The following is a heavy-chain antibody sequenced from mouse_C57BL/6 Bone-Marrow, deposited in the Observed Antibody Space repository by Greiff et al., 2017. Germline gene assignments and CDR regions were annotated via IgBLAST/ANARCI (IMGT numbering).Heavy chain of an antibody. J-gene: IGHJ3*01. CDR3: APYGSSYPY. CDR2: IDPSDSYT. Sequence: QVQLQQPGAELVRPGTSVKLSCKASGYTFTSYWMHWVKQRPGQGLEWIGVIDPSDSYTNYNQKFKGKATLTVATSSSTAYMQLSSLTSEASAVYYCAPYGSSYPYWGQGTLVTVSA. CDR1: GYTFTSYW. V-gene: IGHV1-59*01. D-gene: IGHD1-1*01.